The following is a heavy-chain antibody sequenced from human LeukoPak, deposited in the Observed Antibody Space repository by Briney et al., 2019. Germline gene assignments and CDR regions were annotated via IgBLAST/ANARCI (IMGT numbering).Heavy chain of an antibody. D-gene: IGHD3-10*01. CDR2: MNPNSGNT. CDR1: GYTFTSYD. J-gene: IGHJ6*02. Sequence: ASVKVSCKASGYTFTSYDINWVRQATGQGLEWMGWMNPNSGNTGYAQKFQGRVTMTRNTSISTAYMELSSLRSEDTAVYYCAREGYYGSGREAYYGMDVWGQGTTVTVSS. V-gene: IGHV1-8*01. CDR3: AREGYYGSGREAYYGMDV.